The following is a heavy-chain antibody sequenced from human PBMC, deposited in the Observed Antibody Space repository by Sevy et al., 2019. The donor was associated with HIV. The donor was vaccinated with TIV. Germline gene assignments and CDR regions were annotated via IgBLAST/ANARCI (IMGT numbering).Heavy chain of an antibody. J-gene: IGHJ4*02. D-gene: IGHD3-22*01. V-gene: IGHV1-2*02. CDR3: ARMGDYYDSSGYYSLKF. CDR1: GYTFTGHY. CDR2: INPNSGGT. Sequence: ASVKVSCKASGYTFTGHYIHWVRQAPGQGLEWMGWINPNSGGTYFAKKFQDSVTMTTDTSVNTAYMELRSLRFDDTAVYYCARMGDYYDSSGYYSLKFWGQGTLVTVSS.